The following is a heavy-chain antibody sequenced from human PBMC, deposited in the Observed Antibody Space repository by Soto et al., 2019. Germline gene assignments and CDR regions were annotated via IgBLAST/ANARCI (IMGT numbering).Heavy chain of an antibody. J-gene: IGHJ6*02. D-gene: IGHD3-22*01. CDR1: GFTFSNAW. V-gene: IGHV3-15*07. CDR2: IKSKTDGGTT. Sequence: VGSLRLSCAASGFTFSNAWMNWVRQAPGKGLEWVGRIKSKTDGGTTDYAAPVKGRFTISRDDSKNTLYLQMNSLKTEDTAVYYCTTDSYYDSSGYWWSPAHYYYYYGMDVWGQGTTVTVSS. CDR3: TTDSYYDSSGYWWSPAHYYYYYGMDV.